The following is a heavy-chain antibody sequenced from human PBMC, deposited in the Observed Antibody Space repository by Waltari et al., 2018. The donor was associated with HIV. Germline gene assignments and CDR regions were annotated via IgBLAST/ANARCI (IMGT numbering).Heavy chain of an antibody. J-gene: IGHJ6*02. CDR3: ARSGSTPMFVDYYHGMDV. D-gene: IGHD3-10*02. V-gene: IGHV1-2*02. CDR2: INPNTGGT. Sequence: QVQLVQSGAEVKKPGASVKVSCKASGNTFTGYYLHWVRQAPGRGLEWMGWINPNTGGTNYVQKFQGRVTMTRDTSISTAYMELSRLRSDDTAVYYCARSGSTPMFVDYYHGMDVWGQGTTVTVSS. CDR1: GNTFTGYY.